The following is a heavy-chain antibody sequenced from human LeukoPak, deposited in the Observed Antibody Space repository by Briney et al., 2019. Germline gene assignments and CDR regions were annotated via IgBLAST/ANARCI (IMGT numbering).Heavy chain of an antibody. D-gene: IGHD1-26*01. Sequence: GASVKVSCKASGYTFTSYYMHWVRQAPGQGLEWMGIINPSGGSTSYAQKFQGRVTMTRDTSTSTVYMELSSLRSEDTAVYYCGRGRVVGPRQPEIDYWGQGTLVTVSP. J-gene: IGHJ4*02. CDR3: GRGRVVGPRQPEIDY. V-gene: IGHV1-46*01. CDR2: INPSGGST. CDR1: GYTFTSYY.